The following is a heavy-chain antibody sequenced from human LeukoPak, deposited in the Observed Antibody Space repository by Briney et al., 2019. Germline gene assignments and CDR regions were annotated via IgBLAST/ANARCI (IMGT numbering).Heavy chain of an antibody. CDR1: GGSFSGYY. J-gene: IGHJ4*02. V-gene: IGHV4-34*01. Sequence: SETLSLTCAVYGGSFSGYYWSWIRQPPGKGLEWIGEINHSGSTNYNPSLKNRVTISVDTSKNQFSLKLSSVTAADTAVYYCARVSGSSGGFDYWGQGTLVTVSS. CDR2: INHSGST. D-gene: IGHD3-10*01. CDR3: ARVSGSSGGFDY.